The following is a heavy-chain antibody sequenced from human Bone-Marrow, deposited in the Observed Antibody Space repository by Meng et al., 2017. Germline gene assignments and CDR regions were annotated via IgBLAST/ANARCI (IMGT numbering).Heavy chain of an antibody. V-gene: IGHV4-39*07. J-gene: IGHJ4*02. Sequence: SETLSLTCTVSGGSISSSNPYWAWIRQPPGMGLEWLGSLYYSGITYYNASLKNRLTISVDTSKNQFSLRLQSVTAADTAVYYCACDPVAAAGSNRFYNWGQGTLVTVSS. CDR1: GGSISSSNPY. CDR2: LYYSGIT. D-gene: IGHD6-13*01. CDR3: ACDPVAAAGSNRFYN.